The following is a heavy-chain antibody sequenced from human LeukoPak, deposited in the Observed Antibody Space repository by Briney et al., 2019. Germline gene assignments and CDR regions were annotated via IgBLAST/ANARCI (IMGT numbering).Heavy chain of an antibody. D-gene: IGHD1-26*01. J-gene: IGHJ1*01. V-gene: IGHV1-24*01. CDR2: FDPEDGET. CDR3: ATRANFPGLLVGATREKYFQH. CDR1: GCTLTELS. Sequence: ASVKVSCKVSGCTLTELSMHWVRQAPGKGLEWMGGFDPEDGETIYAQKFQGRVTMTEDTSTDTAYMELSSLRSEDTAVHYCATRANFPGLLVGATREKYFQHWGQGTLVTVSS.